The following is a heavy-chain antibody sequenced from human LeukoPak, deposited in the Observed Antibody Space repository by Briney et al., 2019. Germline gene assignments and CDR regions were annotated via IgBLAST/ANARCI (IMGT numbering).Heavy chain of an antibody. CDR2: ISSSGSTI. J-gene: IGHJ6*03. D-gene: IGHD1-1*01. CDR1: GFTFSDYY. Sequence: GGSLRLSCAASGFTFSDYYMSWIRQAPGKGLEWVSYISSSGSTIYYADSVKGRFTISRGNAKNSLYLQMNSLRAEDTAVYYCARDRRFTTYYYYYMDVWGKGTTVTISS. V-gene: IGHV3-11*01. CDR3: ARDRRFTTYYYYYMDV.